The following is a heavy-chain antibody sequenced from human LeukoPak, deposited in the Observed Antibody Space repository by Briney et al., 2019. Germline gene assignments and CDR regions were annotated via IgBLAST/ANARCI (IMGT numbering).Heavy chain of an antibody. CDR1: GFTYNTYW. D-gene: IGHD3-16*01. V-gene: IGHV3-53*01. J-gene: IGHJ4*02. Sequence: GGSLTLSCVASGFTYNTYWMSWVRQAPGKGLEWVSVIYSGGSTYYADSVKGRFTISRDNSKNTLYLQMNSLRAEDTAVYYCARAFEDYWGQGTLVTVSS. CDR3: ARAFEDY. CDR2: IYSGGST.